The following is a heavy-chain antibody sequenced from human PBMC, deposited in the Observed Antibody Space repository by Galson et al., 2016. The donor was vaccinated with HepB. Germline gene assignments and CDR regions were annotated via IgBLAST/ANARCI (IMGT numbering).Heavy chain of an antibody. V-gene: IGHV3-73*01. Sequence: TAYAASVKGRFTISRDDSKNTAYLQMNSLKTEDTAVYYCTRQACSGGSCYGWFDPWGQGTLVTVSS. CDR2: T. CDR3: TRQACSGGSCYGWFDP. J-gene: IGHJ5*02. D-gene: IGHD2-15*01.